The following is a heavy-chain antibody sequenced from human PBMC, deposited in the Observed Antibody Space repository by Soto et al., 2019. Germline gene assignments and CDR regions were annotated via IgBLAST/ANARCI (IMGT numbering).Heavy chain of an antibody. CDR2: ISGSGGST. J-gene: IGHJ4*02. D-gene: IGHD3-3*01. Sequence: PGGSLRLSCAASGFTFSSYAMSWVRQAPGKGLEWVSAISGSGGSTYYADSVKGRFTISRDNSKNTLYLQMNSLRAEDTAVYYCAKQYDFSSGYYRASLDYWGQGTLVTVSS. V-gene: IGHV3-23*01. CDR3: AKQYDFSSGYYRASLDY. CDR1: GFTFSSYA.